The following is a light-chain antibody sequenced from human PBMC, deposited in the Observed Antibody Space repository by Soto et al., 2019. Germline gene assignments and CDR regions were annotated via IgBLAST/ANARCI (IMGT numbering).Light chain of an antibody. CDR1: QDISNY. J-gene: IGKJ5*01. CDR3: QQHDNLPPIN. Sequence: DIPMTQSPSSLSASVGDRVTITCQASQDISNYLNWYQQKPGKAPKLLIYDASNLETGDPSRFSGSGSGTDFTFTISSLQPEDIATYYCQQHDNLPPINFGQGTRREIK. CDR2: DAS. V-gene: IGKV1-33*01.